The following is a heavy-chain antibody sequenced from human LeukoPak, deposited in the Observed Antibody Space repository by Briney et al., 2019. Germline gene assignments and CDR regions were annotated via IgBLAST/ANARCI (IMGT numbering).Heavy chain of an antibody. Sequence: PGGSLRLSCAASGFPFSTYAVSWVRQAPGKGLEWVSAISASGRSTFYADSVKGRFTISRDNSKNTLYLQMNSLRAEDTAVYYCAKTSVSGNYYYYYYGMDVWGQGTTVTVSS. CDR1: GFPFSTYA. D-gene: IGHD3-10*01. CDR2: ISASGRST. V-gene: IGHV3-23*01. CDR3: AKTSVSGNYYYYYYGMDV. J-gene: IGHJ6*02.